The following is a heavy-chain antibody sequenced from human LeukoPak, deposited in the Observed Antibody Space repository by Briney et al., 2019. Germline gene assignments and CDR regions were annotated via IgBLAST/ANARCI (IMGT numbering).Heavy chain of an antibody. Sequence: PGGSLRLSCAASGFTFSSYAMTWVRQAPGKGLEWVSTISGSGGSTHYADSAKGRFTISRDNSKNTLYLQMNSLRAGDTAVYYCAKDRRTGYRGAWYWGQGTLVSVSS. V-gene: IGHV3-23*01. CDR1: GFTFSSYA. CDR2: ISGSGGST. CDR3: AKDRRTGYRGAWY. D-gene: IGHD6-19*01. J-gene: IGHJ4*02.